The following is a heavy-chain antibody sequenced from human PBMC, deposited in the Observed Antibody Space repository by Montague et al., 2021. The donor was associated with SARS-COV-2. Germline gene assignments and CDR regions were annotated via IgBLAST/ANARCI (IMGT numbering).Heavy chain of an antibody. J-gene: IGHJ4*02. CDR3: ARDRGGGSYDFWGGYDVQPYDY. V-gene: IGHV3-21*01. Sequence: SLRLSCAASGFTFSSYSMNWVRQAPGKGLEWVSSISSSSSYINYADSVKGRFTISRDNAKNSLYLQMNSLRAEDTAVYYRARDRGGGSYDFWGGYDVQPYDYWGQGTLVTVSS. CDR2: ISSSSSYI. D-gene: IGHD3-3*01. CDR1: GFTFSSYS.